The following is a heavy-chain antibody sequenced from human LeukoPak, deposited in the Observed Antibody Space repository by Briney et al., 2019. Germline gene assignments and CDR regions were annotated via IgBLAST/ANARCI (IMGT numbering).Heavy chain of an antibody. J-gene: IGHJ4*02. Sequence: PGGSLRLSCAASGFIFTDYGMHWVRQAPGKGLEWLTFIRYDGSDKYYADSVKGRFTISRDNSKNTLYLQMSSLTSEDTAVYYCAKEGTASKPSDLDHRGQGILVTVSS. V-gene: IGHV3-30*02. CDR2: IRYDGSDK. CDR1: GFIFTDYG. CDR3: AKEGTASKPSDLDH. D-gene: IGHD1/OR15-1a*01.